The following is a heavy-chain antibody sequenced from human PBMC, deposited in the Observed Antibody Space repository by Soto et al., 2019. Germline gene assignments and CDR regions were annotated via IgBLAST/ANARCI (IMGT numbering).Heavy chain of an antibody. Sequence: KPSETLSLTCTVSGGSISSYYWSWIRQPPGKGLEWIGYIYYSGSTNYNPSLKSRVTISVDTSKNQFSLKLSSVTAADTAVYYCARGSGWPYYFDYWGQGTLVTVSS. CDR2: IYYSGST. CDR3: ARGSGWPYYFDY. V-gene: IGHV4-59*01. CDR1: GGSISSYY. D-gene: IGHD6-19*01. J-gene: IGHJ4*02.